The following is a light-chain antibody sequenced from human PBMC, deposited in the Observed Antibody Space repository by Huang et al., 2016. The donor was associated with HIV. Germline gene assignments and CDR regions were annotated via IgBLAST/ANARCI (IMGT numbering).Light chain of an antibody. CDR1: QNILYTSNSKTY. V-gene: IGKV4-1*01. Sequence: DIVMTQSPDSLAVSLGERATINCKSSQNILYTSNSKTYLAWYHQKLGQPPKLAISVESTRETGGPDRFSGSGSGTDFTLTNSSQQAEDVAVYCCQQYFSIPYTFGQGTKLEI. J-gene: IGKJ2*01. CDR2: VES. CDR3: QQYFSIPYT.